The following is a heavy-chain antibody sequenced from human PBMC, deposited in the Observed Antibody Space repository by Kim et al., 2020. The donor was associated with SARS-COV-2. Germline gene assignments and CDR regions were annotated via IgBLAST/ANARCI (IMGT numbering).Heavy chain of an antibody. J-gene: IGHJ4*02. V-gene: IGHV4-31*03. CDR2: IYYSGST. CDR1: GGSISSGGYY. Sequence: SETLSLTCTVSGGSISSGGYYWSWIRQHPGKGLEWIGYIYYSGSTYYNPSLKSRVTISVDTSKNQFSLKLSSVTAADTAVYYCARGILSITIFGVVGTRPIDNWGQGTLVTVSS. CDR3: ARGILSITIFGVVGTRPIDN. D-gene: IGHD3-3*01.